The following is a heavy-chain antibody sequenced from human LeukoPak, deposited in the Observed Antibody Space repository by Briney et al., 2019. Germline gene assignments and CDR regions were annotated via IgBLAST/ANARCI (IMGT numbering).Heavy chain of an antibody. CDR2: IIPIFGTT. J-gene: IGHJ3*01. Sequence: ASVKVSCKASGGTFSSYAISWVRQAPGQGLEWMGGIIPIFGTTNYAQKFQDRVTITADKSTSTAYMELSSLRTEDTAVYYCARDRKFPTWAFDFWGQGTMVTVSS. D-gene: IGHD2-21*01. CDR1: GGTFSSYA. V-gene: IGHV1-69*06. CDR3: ARDRKFPTWAFDF.